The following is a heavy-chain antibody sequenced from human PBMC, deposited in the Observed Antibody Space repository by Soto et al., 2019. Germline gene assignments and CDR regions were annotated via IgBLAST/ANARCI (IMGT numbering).Heavy chain of an antibody. J-gene: IGHJ6*02. D-gene: IGHD1-1*01. CDR3: ASGRTVSSIGPLLV. V-gene: IGHV1-18*01. CDR1: GYNFFDYG. CDR2: VSPKSGNT. Sequence: IQLVQSGAEVKKPGASVKVSCKDAGYNFFDYGVSWVRQAPGQGLEWMGWVSPKSGNTDYARKVQCRVTMTTDISTSTAYMELRVLISDDTGVYYCASGRTVSSIGPLLVWGQGTMVSVSS.